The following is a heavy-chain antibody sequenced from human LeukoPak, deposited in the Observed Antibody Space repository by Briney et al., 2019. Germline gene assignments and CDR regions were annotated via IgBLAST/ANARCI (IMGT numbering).Heavy chain of an antibody. V-gene: IGHV1-46*01. J-gene: IGHJ3*02. Sequence: GASVKVSCRASGYTFTSYYMHWVRQAPGQGLEWMGIINPSGGSTSYAQKFQGRVTMTRDTSTSTVYVELSSLRSEDTAVYYCARGAPNWEDSDAFDIWGQGTMVTVSS. CDR2: INPSGGST. CDR3: ARGAPNWEDSDAFDI. D-gene: IGHD7-27*01. CDR1: GYTFTSYY.